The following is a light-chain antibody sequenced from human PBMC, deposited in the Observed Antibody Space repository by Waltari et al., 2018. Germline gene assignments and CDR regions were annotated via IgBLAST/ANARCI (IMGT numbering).Light chain of an antibody. V-gene: IGKV3-20*01. CDR2: AAS. CDR3: QKYGTLPAT. CDR1: QSVSRT. Sequence: EIVLTQSPGTLSLSPGERATLSCRASQSVSRTLAWYQQKPGKAPRLLIYAASSRATGIADRLSGGGSGTDFSLTISRLEPEEFAVYYCQKYGTLPATFGQGTKVEIK. J-gene: IGKJ1*01.